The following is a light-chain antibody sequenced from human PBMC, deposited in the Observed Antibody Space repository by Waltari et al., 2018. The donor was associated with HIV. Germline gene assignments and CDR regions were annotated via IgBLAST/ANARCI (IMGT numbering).Light chain of an antibody. V-gene: IGLV2-14*03. J-gene: IGLJ3*02. CDR1: DSDFGLYNF. CDR2: DVD. Sequence: TQPASVSGLPGQSTTISCTGGDSDFGLYNFVSWYQQHSGKPPKLILYDVDSRASGVSDRFSGSMSGNTASLTISGLRAEDEAHYYCASFTGDNTVMFGGGTEVTVL. CDR3: ASFTGDNTVM.